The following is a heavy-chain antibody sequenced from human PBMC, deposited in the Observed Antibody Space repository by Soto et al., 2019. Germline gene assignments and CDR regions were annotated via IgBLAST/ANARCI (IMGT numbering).Heavy chain of an antibody. CDR1: GGSISSISNHY. CDR3: ATQGFGVLHGLVDV. J-gene: IGHJ6*02. Sequence: QVQLQASGPGLVKPSETLSLTCTVSGGSISSISNHYCSWIRQPPGKGLEWIGYISYSGYTSYNPVLKSRVILSVDTSKNQFYLNLTSVTAADTAVYYCATQGFGVLHGLVDVWGQGTTVTVSS. D-gene: IGHD3-10*01. V-gene: IGHV4-59*08. CDR2: ISYSGYT.